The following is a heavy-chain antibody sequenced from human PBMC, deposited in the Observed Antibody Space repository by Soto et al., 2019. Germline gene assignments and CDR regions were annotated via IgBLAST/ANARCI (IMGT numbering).Heavy chain of an antibody. CDR2: IIPIFGTA. CDR3: ARSYYYDSSGYPFCFDF. V-gene: IGHV1-69*01. CDR1: GGTFSSYA. D-gene: IGHD3-22*01. Sequence: QVQLVQSGAEVKKPGSSVKVSCKASGGTFSSYAISWVRQAPGQGLEWMGGIIPIFGTANYAQKFQGRVTITADESTSTAYMELSRLRSEDTAVYYCARSYYYDSSGYPFCFDFWGQGTLVTVSS. J-gene: IGHJ4*02.